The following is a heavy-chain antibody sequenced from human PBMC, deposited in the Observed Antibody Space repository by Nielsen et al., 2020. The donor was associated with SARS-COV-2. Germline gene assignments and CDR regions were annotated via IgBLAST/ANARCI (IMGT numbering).Heavy chain of an antibody. J-gene: IGHJ4*02. V-gene: IGHV3-30*04. CDR1: GFTFSSYA. CDR2: ISYDGSNK. CDR3: ARDQGY. Sequence: GESLKISCAASGFTFSSYAMHWVRQAPGKGLEWVAVISYDGSNKYYADSVKGRFTISRDNSKNTLYLQMNSLRAEDTAVYYCARDQGYWGQGTLVTVSS.